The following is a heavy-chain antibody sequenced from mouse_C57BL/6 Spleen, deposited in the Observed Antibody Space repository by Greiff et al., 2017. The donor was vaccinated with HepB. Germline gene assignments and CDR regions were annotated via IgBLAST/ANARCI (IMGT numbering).Heavy chain of an antibody. J-gene: IGHJ4*01. CDR3: TRRLRRGYAMDY. V-gene: IGHV6-6*01. CDR1: GFTFSDAW. D-gene: IGHD2-4*01. CDR2: IRNKANNHAT. Sequence: EVKVEESGGGLVQPGGSMKLSCAASGFTFSDAWMDWVRQSPEKGLEWVAEIRNKANNHATYYAESVKGRFTISRDDSKSSVYLQMNSLRAEDTGIYYCTRRLRRGYAMDYWGQGTSVTVSS.